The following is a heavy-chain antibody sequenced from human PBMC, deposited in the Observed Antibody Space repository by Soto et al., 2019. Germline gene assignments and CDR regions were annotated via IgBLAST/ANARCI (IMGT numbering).Heavy chain of an antibody. CDR3: ARQDILTGYYFDY. J-gene: IGHJ4*02. Sequence: SETLSLTCTVSGGSISSYYWSWIRQPPGKGLEWIGYIYYSGSTNYNPSLKSRVTISVDTSKNQFSLKLSSVTAADTAVYYCARQDILTGYYFDYWGQGTVVTVSS. CDR1: GGSISSYY. D-gene: IGHD3-9*01. V-gene: IGHV4-59*01. CDR2: IYYSGST.